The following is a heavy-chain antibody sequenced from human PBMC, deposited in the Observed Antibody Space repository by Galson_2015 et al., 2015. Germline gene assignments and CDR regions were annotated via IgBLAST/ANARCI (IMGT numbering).Heavy chain of an antibody. D-gene: IGHD4-23*01. CDR2: ISGSGSST. V-gene: IGHV3-23*01. CDR3: AKDNSNLYYYYGMDF. J-gene: IGHJ6*02. CDR1: GFTFSNYA. Sequence: SLRLSCAASGFTFSNYAMSWVRQAPGKGLEWVSTISGSGSSTYYVGSVKGRFTISRDNSKNTLSLQMNSLRAEDTAVYYCAKDNSNLYYYYGMDFWGQGTTVTVSS.